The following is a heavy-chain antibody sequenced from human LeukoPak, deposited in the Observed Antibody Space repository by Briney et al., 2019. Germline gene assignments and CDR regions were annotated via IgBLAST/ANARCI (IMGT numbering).Heavy chain of an antibody. D-gene: IGHD1-26*01. CDR2: ITSSGSTI. J-gene: IGHJ4*02. CDR1: GFTFSTSD. CDR3: ARDLGRWDLGD. V-gene: IGHV3-48*03. Sequence: AGGSLRLSCAASGFTFSTSDMNWVRQAPGKGLEWVSYITSSGSTIYYADSVKGRFTISRDNAKNSLYLQMNSLRAEDTAVYYCARDLGRWDLGDWGQGTLVTVSS.